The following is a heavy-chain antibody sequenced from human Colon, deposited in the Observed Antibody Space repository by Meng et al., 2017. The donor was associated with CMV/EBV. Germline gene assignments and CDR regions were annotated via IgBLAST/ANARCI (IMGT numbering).Heavy chain of an antibody. D-gene: IGHD6-13*01. V-gene: IGHV3-74*01. Sequence: GGSLRLSCAASGYTFSNYWMHWVRHAPGKGLVWVARINSDGSKTSYPDAVKGRFTMSRDNDKNTLYLQMNSLRADDTAVYYCARVPYSSHSGLDFWGQGTLVTVSS. CDR1: GYTFSNYW. J-gene: IGHJ4*02. CDR2: INSDGSKT. CDR3: ARVPYSSHSGLDF.